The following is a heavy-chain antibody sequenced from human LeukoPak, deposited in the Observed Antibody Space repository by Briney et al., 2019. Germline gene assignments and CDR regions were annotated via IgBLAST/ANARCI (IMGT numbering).Heavy chain of an antibody. J-gene: IGHJ4*02. V-gene: IGHV3-23*01. CDR3: ATAYSSGFYGL. CDR2: ISGSGDCT. D-gene: IGHD6-19*01. Sequence: PGGSLRPSCAASGFTFSSYAMSWVRQAPRTGLEWVSGISGSGDCTNYADSVKGRFTISRDNSKNALCLQMNSLRVEDTAIYYCATAYSSGFYGLWGQGTLVTVSS. CDR1: GFTFSSYA.